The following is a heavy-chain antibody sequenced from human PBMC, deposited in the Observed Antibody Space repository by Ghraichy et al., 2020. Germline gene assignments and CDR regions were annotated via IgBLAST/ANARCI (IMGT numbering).Heavy chain of an antibody. CDR1: GFTFSNYA. CDR3: AKHPSVPGTMRYDWLQS. CDR2: VRDIGGTT. D-gene: IGHD2-2*01. Sequence: LSLTCAASGFTFSNYAMSWVRQAPGKGLEWVSSVRDIGGTTYYTDSVKGRFTISRDNANNTLFLQLNSLRAGDTAVYFCAKHPSVPGTMRYDWLQSWGQGTLVIVSS. V-gene: IGHV3-23*01. J-gene: IGHJ4*02.